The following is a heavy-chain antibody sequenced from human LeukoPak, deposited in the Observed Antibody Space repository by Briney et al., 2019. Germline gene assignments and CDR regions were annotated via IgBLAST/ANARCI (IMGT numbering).Heavy chain of an antibody. D-gene: IGHD3-22*01. V-gene: IGHV4-39*01. J-gene: IGHJ6*03. CDR2: IYYSGST. CDR3: ARQSRITMIVVVRVGPMDV. CDR1: GGSISSSSYY. Sequence: SEALSLTCTVSGGSISSSSYYWGWIRQPPGKGLEWIGGIYYSGSTYYNPSLKSRVTISVDTSKNQFSLKLSSVTAADTAVYYCARQSRITMIVVVRVGPMDVWGKGTTVTVSS.